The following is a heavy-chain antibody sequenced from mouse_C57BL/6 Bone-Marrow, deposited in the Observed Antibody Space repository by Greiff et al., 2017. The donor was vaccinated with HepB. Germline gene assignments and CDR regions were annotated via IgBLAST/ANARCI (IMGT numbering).Heavy chain of an antibody. D-gene: IGHD1-1*02. CDR1: GYTFTSYT. V-gene: IGHV1-4*01. J-gene: IGHJ3*01. CDR2: INPSSGYT. Sequence: QVHVKQSGAELARPGASVKMSCKASGYTFTSYTMHWVKQRPGQGLEWIGYINPSSGYTKYNQKFKDKATLTADKSSSTAYMQLSSLTSEDSAVYYCARDRGSYAWFAYWGQGTLVTVSA. CDR3: ARDRGSYAWFAY.